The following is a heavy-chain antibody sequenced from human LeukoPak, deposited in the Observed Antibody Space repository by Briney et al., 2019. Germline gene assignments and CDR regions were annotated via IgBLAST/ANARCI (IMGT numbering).Heavy chain of an antibody. CDR1: GGSISSYS. J-gene: IGHJ6*02. CDR2: IHYSGST. CDR3: ARIAVAGTNYYYYGMDV. V-gene: IGHV4-59*01. Sequence: SETLSLTCTVSGGSISSYSWSWIRQPPGKGLEWIGYIHYSGSTNYNPSLKSRVTISVDTSKNQFSLKLSSVTAADTAVYYCARIAVAGTNYYYYGMDVWGQGTTVTVSS. D-gene: IGHD6-19*01.